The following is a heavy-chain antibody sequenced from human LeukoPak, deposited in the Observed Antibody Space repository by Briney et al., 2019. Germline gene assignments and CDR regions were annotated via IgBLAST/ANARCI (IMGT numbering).Heavy chain of an antibody. CDR1: GYTFTNYG. CDR2: ISAYNGNT. D-gene: IGHD3-22*01. V-gene: IGHV1-18*01. CDR3: ARDYYYDSSGYLY. Sequence: PVASVRVSCKASGYTFTNYGISWVRQAPGQGLEWMGWISAYNGNTNYAQKLQGRVTMTTDTSTSTAYMELRSLRSDDTAVYYCARDYYYDSSGYLYWGQGTLVTVSS. J-gene: IGHJ4*02.